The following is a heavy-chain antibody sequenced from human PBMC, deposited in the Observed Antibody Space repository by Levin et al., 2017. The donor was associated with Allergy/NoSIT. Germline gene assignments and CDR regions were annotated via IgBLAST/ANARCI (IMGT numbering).Heavy chain of an antibody. V-gene: IGHV3-21*01. J-gene: IGHJ3*02. D-gene: IGHD4-17*01. Sequence: GESLKISCAASGFTFSSYSMNWVRQAPGKGLEWVSSISSSSSYIYYADSVKGRFTISRDNAKNSLYLQMNSLRAEDTAVYYCATPTVTTDDAFDIWGQGTMVTVSS. CDR1: GFTFSSYS. CDR2: ISSSSSYI. CDR3: ATPTVTTDDAFDI.